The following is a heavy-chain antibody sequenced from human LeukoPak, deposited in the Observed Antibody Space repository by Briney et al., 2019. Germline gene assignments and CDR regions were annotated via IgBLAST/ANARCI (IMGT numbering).Heavy chain of an antibody. CDR3: AKDGARIVGATGDY. CDR1: GFTFGSYA. Sequence: GRSLRLSCAASGFTFGSYAMHWVRQAPGKGLEWVAVISYDGSNKYYADSVKGRFTISRDNSKNTLYLQMNSLRVEDTAVYYCAKDGARIVGATGDYWGQGTLVTVSS. CDR2: ISYDGSNK. J-gene: IGHJ4*02. V-gene: IGHV3-30-3*01. D-gene: IGHD1-26*01.